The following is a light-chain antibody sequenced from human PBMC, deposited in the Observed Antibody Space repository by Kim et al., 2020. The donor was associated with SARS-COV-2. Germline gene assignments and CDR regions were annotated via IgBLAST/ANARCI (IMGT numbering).Light chain of an antibody. V-gene: IGLV3-27*01. CDR1: VLAKKY. CDR3: YSAADNNYV. Sequence: SYELTQPSSVSVSPGQTARITCSGDVLAKKYARWFQQKPGQAPVLVIYKDSERPSGIPERFFGSSSGTTVTLTISGAQVEDEADYYCYSAADNNYVFGTGTKVTVL. J-gene: IGLJ1*01. CDR2: KDS.